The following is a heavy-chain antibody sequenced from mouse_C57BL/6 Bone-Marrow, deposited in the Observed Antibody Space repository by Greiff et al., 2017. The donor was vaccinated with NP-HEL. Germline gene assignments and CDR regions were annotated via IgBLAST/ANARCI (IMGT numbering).Heavy chain of an antibody. CDR3: AMDYGSRSKFAY. CDR2: IHPSDSDT. V-gene: IGHV1-74*01. D-gene: IGHD1-1*01. Sequence: VQLQQPGAELVKPGASVKVSCKASGYTFTSYWMHWVKQRPGQGLEWIGRIHPSDSDTNYNQKFKGKATLTVDKSSSTAYMQLSSLTSEDSAVYYCAMDYGSRSKFAYWGQGTLVTVSA. CDR1: GYTFTSYW. J-gene: IGHJ3*01.